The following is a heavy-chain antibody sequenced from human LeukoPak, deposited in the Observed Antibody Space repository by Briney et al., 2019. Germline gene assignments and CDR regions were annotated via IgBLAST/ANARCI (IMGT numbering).Heavy chain of an antibody. D-gene: IGHD6-19*01. J-gene: IGHJ5*02. CDR3: ARQASRYTSGWYVYNWFDP. V-gene: IGHV4-59*08. CDR2: IYYSGST. CDR1: GGSISSYY. Sequence: PSETLSLTCTVSGGSISSYYWSWIRQPPGKGLEWIGYIYYSGSTNYNPSLKSRVTISVDTSKNQFSLKLSSVTAADTAVYYCARQASRYTSGWYVYNWFDPWGQGTLVTVSS.